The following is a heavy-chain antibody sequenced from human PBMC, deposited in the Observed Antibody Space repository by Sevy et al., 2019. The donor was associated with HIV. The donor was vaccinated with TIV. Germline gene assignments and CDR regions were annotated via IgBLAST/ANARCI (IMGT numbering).Heavy chain of an antibody. D-gene: IGHD2-2*01. V-gene: IGHV3-23*01. Sequence: GGSLRLSCAASGFTFSSYAMSWVRQAPGKGLEWVSAISGSGGSTYYADSVKGRFTISRDNSKNTLYLQMNSLRAEDTAVYYCAKARIAPSYCSSTSCYWLPSDYWGQGTLVTVSS. CDR3: AKARIAPSYCSSTSCYWLPSDY. J-gene: IGHJ4*02. CDR1: GFTFSSYA. CDR2: ISGSGGST.